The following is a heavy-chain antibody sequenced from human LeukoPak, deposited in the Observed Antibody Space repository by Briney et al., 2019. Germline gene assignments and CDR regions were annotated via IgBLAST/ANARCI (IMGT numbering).Heavy chain of an antibody. CDR3: ARVRAARDAFDI. D-gene: IGHD6-6*01. Sequence: SETLSLTCTVSGGSISSYYWSWIRQPPGKGLEWIGYIYYSGSTSYNPSLKSRVTISVDTSKNQFSLKLSSVTAADTAVYYCARVRAARDAFDIWGQGTMVTVSS. V-gene: IGHV4-59*01. CDR2: IYYSGST. CDR1: GGSISSYY. J-gene: IGHJ3*02.